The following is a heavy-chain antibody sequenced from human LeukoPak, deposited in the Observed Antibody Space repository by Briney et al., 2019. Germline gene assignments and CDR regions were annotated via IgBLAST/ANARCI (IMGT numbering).Heavy chain of an antibody. CDR2: ISSSGSTI. Sequence: GGSLRLSCAASGFTFSSYSMNWVRQAPGKGLEWVSSISSSGSTIYYADSVKGRFTISRDNAKNSLYLQMNSLRAEDTAFYYCARRSRGYALFYFDYWGQGTLVTVSS. V-gene: IGHV3-48*04. J-gene: IGHJ4*02. CDR3: ARRSRGYALFYFDY. CDR1: GFTFSSYS. D-gene: IGHD3-22*01.